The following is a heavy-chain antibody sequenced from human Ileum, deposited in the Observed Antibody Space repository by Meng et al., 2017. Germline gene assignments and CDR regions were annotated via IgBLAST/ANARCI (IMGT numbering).Heavy chain of an antibody. D-gene: IGHD4-17*01. CDR1: GGSISSYD. J-gene: IGHJ5*02. V-gene: IGHV4-4*07. Sequence: VQLQGLGPGRAKPSETLSLPCTVSGGSISSYDWSWIRQPAGKGLEWIGRIYTSGSTNYNPSLKSRVTMSVDTSKNQFSLKLSSVTAADTAVYYCARDVVPTVTYYYNWFDPWGQGTLVTVSS. CDR3: ARDVVPTVTYYYNWFDP. CDR2: IYTSGST.